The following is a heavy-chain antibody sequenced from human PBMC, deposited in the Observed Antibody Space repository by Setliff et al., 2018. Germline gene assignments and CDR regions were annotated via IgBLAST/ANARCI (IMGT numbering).Heavy chain of an antibody. J-gene: IGHJ6*02. V-gene: IGHV3-7*01. D-gene: IGHD2-15*01. Sequence: PGGSLRLSCAASGFTFSNSWMSWVRQAPGKGLEWVANIKQDGSEKYYVDSVKGRFTISRDNAKNSLYLQMNSLRADDTAVYYCTRDYGFCSGGSCSYYGMDVWGQGTTVTVS. CDR1: GFTFSNSW. CDR3: TRDYGFCSGGSCSYYGMDV. CDR2: IKQDGSEK.